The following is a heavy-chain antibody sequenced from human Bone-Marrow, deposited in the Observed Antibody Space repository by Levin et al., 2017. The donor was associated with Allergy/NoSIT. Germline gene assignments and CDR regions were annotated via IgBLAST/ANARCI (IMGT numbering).Heavy chain of an antibody. D-gene: IGHD5-24*01. CDR3: AREDGYVFDC. CDR1: GGSFSGGGYH. J-gene: IGHJ4*02. CDR2: ISYRGTT. Sequence: SQTLSLTCTVSGGSFSGGGYHWSWIRQHPEKGLEWIGYISYRGTTYYNPSLKSRVTMSVDTSKTKFSLNLSSVTAADTAVYFCAREDGYVFDCWGQGTPVTVSS. V-gene: IGHV4-31*03.